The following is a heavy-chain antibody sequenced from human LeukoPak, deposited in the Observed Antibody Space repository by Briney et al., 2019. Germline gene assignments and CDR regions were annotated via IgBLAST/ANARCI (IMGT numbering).Heavy chain of an antibody. CDR1: GFTFSDYY. J-gene: IGHJ6*04. CDR3: ARDPISPQLEETA. D-gene: IGHD1-1*01. V-gene: IGHV3-11*01. CDR2: ISGGGTTI. Sequence: GGSLRLSCAASGFTFSDYYMNWVRQAPGKGLECVSSISGGGTTISYADSVKGRFTVSRDNAKNSLYLQMNSLRDEDTAVYYCARDPISPQLEETAWGKGTTVIVSS.